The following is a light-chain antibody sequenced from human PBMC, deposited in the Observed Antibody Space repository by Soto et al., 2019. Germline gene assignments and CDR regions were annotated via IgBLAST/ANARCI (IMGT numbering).Light chain of an antibody. CDR2: AAS. CDR3: QKYNSAPRT. J-gene: IGKJ1*01. V-gene: IGKV1-27*01. CDR1: QGIIDY. Sequence: DIQMTQSPSSLAASVGDRVTITCRASQGIIDYLAWYQQKPGRAPKLLIYAASTLHSGVPSRFSGSGAGTDFTPTISSLQPEDVATYYCQKYNSAPRTFGQGTKVEIK.